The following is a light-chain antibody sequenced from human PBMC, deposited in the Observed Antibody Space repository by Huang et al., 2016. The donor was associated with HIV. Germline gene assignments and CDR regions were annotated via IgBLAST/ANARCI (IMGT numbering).Light chain of an antibody. CDR2: GAS. V-gene: IGKV3-15*01. CDR3: QQYNNWPPYT. CDR1: QSVSSN. J-gene: IGKJ2*01. Sequence: EIVMTQSPATRSVSPGERATLSCRASQSVSSNLAWYQQRPGQAPRRLIYGASTRATGVPAKLSGGGCATEFTLTISSLQSEDFAVYYCQQYNNWPPYTFGQGTKLEIK.